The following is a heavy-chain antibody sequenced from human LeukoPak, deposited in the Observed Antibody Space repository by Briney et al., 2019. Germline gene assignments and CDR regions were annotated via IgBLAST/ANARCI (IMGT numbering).Heavy chain of an antibody. CDR1: GFTVSSKY. Sequence: GGSLRLSCAASGFTVSSKYMGWVRQAPGKGLEWVSVIYSGGSTYYADSVKGRFTISRDNSKNTLYLQMNSLRAEDTAVYYCARGTAAAGRSWAWFDPWGQGTLVTVSS. CDR3: ARGTAAAGRSWAWFDP. D-gene: IGHD6-13*01. CDR2: IYSGGST. V-gene: IGHV3-53*01. J-gene: IGHJ5*02.